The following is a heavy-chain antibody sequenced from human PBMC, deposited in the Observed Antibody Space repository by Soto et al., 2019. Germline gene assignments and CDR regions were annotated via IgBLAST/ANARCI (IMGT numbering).Heavy chain of an antibody. V-gene: IGHV4-59*01. CDR1: GGSISNYY. D-gene: IGHD6-13*01. J-gene: IGHJ6*02. CDR3: ARVGSSWYLGMDV. CDR2: IYYTGST. Sequence: QVQLQESGPGLVKPPETLSLTCTVSGGSISNYYWSWIRQPPGMGLEWIGYIYYTGSTNYNPSLKSRVTISVDTSKNQFSLKLSSVTAADTAVYYCARVGSSWYLGMDVWGQGTTVTVSS.